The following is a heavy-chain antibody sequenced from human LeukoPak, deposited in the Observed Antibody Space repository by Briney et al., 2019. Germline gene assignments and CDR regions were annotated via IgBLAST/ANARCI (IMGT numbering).Heavy chain of an antibody. V-gene: IGHV1-46*01. D-gene: IGHD3-16*01. J-gene: IGHJ4*02. CDR2: ISPSGGST. CDR1: GYTFTSNY. CDR3: ARDYVWGTPDH. Sequence: GASVKVSCKAFGYTFTSNYMHWVRQAPGQGPEWMGVISPSGGSTTYAQKFQGRVTLTRDMSTSTDYLELSSLRSDDTAVYYCARDYVWGTPDHWGQGTLVTVSS.